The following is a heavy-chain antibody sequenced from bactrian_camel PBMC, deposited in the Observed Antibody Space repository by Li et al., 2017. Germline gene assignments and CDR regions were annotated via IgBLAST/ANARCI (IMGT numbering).Heavy chain of an antibody. CDR3: GSRPGRTRCSLFSLDWYTD. J-gene: IGHJ4*01. Sequence: HVQLVESGGGSVQAGGSLRLSCVVSGPKYSRNCMSWFRQSPGKEYEGVATIDTDGTTRYAEDVQGRFTISKADTENTFVLEMNSLKPEDTGMYYCGSRPGRTRCSLFSLDWYTDRGQGTQVTVS. D-gene: IGHD1*01. CDR1: GPKYSRNC. CDR2: IDTDGTT. V-gene: IGHV3S53*01.